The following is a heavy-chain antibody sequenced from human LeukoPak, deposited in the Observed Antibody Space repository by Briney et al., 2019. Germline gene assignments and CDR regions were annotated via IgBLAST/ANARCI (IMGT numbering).Heavy chain of an antibody. D-gene: IGHD3-10*01. V-gene: IGHV1-69*01. CDR2: IIPIFGTP. CDR3: ANRGGGGIGMGLLGSYDF. J-gene: IGHJ4*02. CDR1: GGTFSRNA. Sequence: GSSVNVSCKAAGGTFSRNAISWLRQAPGQGLEWMGGIIPIFGTPNNAHHFQNRVTLTADESTSTAYMELSALRSADTAVYYCANRGGGGIGMGLLGSYDFWGQGTLVTVSS.